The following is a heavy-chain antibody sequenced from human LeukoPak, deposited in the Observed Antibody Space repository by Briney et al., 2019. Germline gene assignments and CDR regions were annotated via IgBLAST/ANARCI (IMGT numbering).Heavy chain of an antibody. D-gene: IGHD3-3*01. J-gene: IGHJ6*02. Sequence: GGSLRLSCVASGFTFETFWMSWIRQAPGKGLEWVANINQDETEKYSVDAVKGRFTISRDNAQNSVYLQMSSLRAEDTAIYYCARDIRKRGYYDFWSGYYKGSPIYYGMDVWGQGTAVTVSS. CDR2: INQDETEK. V-gene: IGHV3-7*03. CDR1: GFTFETFW. CDR3: ARDIRKRGYYDFWSGYYKGSPIYYGMDV.